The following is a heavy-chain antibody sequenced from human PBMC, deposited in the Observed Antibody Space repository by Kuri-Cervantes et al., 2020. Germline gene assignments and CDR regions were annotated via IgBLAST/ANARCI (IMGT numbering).Heavy chain of an antibody. V-gene: IGHV3-72*01. CDR3: AKDRGPYNWNSADFDY. CDR2: IRTKTNRYTT. J-gene: IGHJ4*02. CDR1: GFTFSDNW. Sequence: GGSLRLSCAASGFTFSDNWLSWVRQAPGKGLEWVGRIRTKTNRYTTDYAASVKGRFAISRDDSKNSAYLQMNSLRAEDTAVYYCAKDRGPYNWNSADFDYWGQGTLVTVSS. D-gene: IGHD1-7*01.